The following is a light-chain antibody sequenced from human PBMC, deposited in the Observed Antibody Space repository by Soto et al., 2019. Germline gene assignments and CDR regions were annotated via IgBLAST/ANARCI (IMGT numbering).Light chain of an antibody. V-gene: IGKV2-28*01. CDR3: MQALQTPWT. J-gene: IGKJ1*01. CDR1: ESLLHSNGYNY. CDR2: LGS. Sequence: DIVMTQSPLSLPVTPGEPASIYCRSSESLLHSNGYNYLDWYLQKPGQSPQLLIFLGSNLASGVPDRFSCSGSGTDFTLKISRVEAEDVGFYYCMQALQTPWTFGQGTKVYIK.